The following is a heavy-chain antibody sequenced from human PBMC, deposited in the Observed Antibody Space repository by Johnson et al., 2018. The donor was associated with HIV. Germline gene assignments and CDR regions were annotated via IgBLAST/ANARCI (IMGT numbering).Heavy chain of an antibody. CDR1: AFAFSSYV. CDR2: ISYDGSNK. D-gene: IGHD1-7*01. V-gene: IGHV3-30*04. J-gene: IGHJ3*02. CDR3: ARARDWNYGDI. Sequence: QVQLVESGGSVVQPGRSLRLSCAASAFAFSSYVMHWVRQAPGKGLEWVAVISYDGSNKYYADFVKGRFTISRDNSKNTLYLQMNSLRAEDTAVYYCARARDWNYGDIWGQGTMVTVSS.